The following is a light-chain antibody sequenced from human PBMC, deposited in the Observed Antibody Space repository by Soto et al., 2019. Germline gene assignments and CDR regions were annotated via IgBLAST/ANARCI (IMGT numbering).Light chain of an antibody. V-gene: IGKV3-15*01. J-gene: IGKJ1*01. CDR3: QQRRKWPQT. CDR2: GAS. CDR1: QSVSSN. Sequence: IAMTKSKATLSVSPGERATLSCRASQSVSSNLAWYQQKPGQAPRLLSYGASTRATGIPARFSGSGSGTGFTLTISSLEPEDFAVYYCQQRRKWPQTFGQGTKVDIK.